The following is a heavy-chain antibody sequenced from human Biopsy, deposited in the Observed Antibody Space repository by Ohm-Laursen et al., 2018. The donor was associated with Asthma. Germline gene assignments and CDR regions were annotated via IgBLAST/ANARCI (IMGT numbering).Heavy chain of an antibody. J-gene: IGHJ4*02. Sequence: SLRLSCSAPGFTVSRDHMFWVRQAPGKGLEWVSVIYSGGTSHTAGSVRGRFTISRDYSKNTLYLQMHSLRAGDTAVYYCARGDSSNWSHYYFDYWGQGTLVTVSS. CDR1: GFTVSRDH. V-gene: IGHV3-53*01. D-gene: IGHD3-22*01. CDR3: ARGDSSNWSHYYFDY. CDR2: IYSGGTS.